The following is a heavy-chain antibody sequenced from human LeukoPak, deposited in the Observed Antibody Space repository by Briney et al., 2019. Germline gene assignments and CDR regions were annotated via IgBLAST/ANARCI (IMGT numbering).Heavy chain of an antibody. CDR2: ISYDGSNK. J-gene: IGHJ5*02. V-gene: IGHV3-30-3*01. CDR1: GFTFSSYA. D-gene: IGHD6-19*01. CDR3: ARETAYSSGWYVGYSWFDP. Sequence: AGGSLRLSCAASGFTFSSYAMHWVRQAPGKGLEWVAVISYDGSNKYYADSVKGRFTISRDNSKNTLYLQMNSLRAEDTAVYYCARETAYSSGWYVGYSWFDPWGQGTLVTVSS.